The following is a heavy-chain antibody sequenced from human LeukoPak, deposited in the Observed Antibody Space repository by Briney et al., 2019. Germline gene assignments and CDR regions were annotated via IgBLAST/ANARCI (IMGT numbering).Heavy chain of an antibody. V-gene: IGHV4-34*01. CDR1: GGSFSGYY. J-gene: IGHJ6*02. D-gene: IGHD6-13*01. CDR2: INHSGST. Sequence: PSETLSLTCAVYGGSFSGYYWSWIRQPPGKGLEWIGEINHSGSTNYNPSLKSRVTISVDTSKNQFSLKLSSVTAADTAVYYCARGQYSSSWSTYYYYGMDVWGQGTTVTVSS. CDR3: ARGQYSSSWSTYYYYGMDV.